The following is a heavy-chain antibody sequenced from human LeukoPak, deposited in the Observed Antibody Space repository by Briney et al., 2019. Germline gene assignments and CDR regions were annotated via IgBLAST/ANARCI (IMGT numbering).Heavy chain of an antibody. Sequence: GGSLRLSCTASGFTFSGYSMNWIRPAPGKGLECVSSFGTRSTSVYHAGSVKGRFAISRDNAKNSLYLQMNSLRAEDTALYYCAREVSEGFDFWGQGTLVTVSS. CDR1: GFTFSGYS. J-gene: IGHJ4*02. D-gene: IGHD3-22*01. V-gene: IGHV3-21*01. CDR3: AREVSEGFDF. CDR2: FGTRSTSV.